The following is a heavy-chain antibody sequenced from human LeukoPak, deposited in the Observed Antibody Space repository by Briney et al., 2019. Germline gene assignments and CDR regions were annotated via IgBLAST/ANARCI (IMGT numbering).Heavy chain of an antibody. J-gene: IGHJ4*01. CDR3: ARVGYAMRMFDY. Sequence: GGSLRLSCAASGFSFSSYWMSWVRQAPGIGLEWVANIKQDGSVKYYVDSVKGRFTISRDNAKNSLYLQMNSLRAEDTAVYYCARVGYAMRMFDYWGHGTLVTVSS. CDR2: IKQDGSVK. CDR1: GFSFSSYW. V-gene: IGHV3-7*02. D-gene: IGHD2-2*01.